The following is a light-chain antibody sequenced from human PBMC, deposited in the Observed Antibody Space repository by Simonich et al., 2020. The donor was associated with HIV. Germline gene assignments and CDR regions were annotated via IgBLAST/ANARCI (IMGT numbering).Light chain of an antibody. CDR3: QAWDSSTAK. CDR2: QDT. V-gene: IGLV3-1*01. J-gene: IGLJ3*02. Sequence: SYELTPPPSVSVSPGQTASITCSGVKLGEKYACWYQQKPGQSPVLVIYQDTKRPSGIPERFSGSNSGNTATLTISGTQAMDEADYYCQAWDSSTAKFGGGTKLTVL. CDR1: KLGEKY.